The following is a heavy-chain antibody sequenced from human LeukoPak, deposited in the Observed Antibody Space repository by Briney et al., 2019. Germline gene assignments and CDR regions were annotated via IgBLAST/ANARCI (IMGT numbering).Heavy chain of an antibody. CDR2: INPNSGGT. V-gene: IGHV1-2*02. CDR3: VRSSGYSHQDFDY. CDR1: GYTFTGYY. D-gene: IGHD3-22*01. J-gene: IGHJ4*02. Sequence: GASVKVSCKTSGYTFTGYYVHWVRQAPGQGLEWMGWINPNSGGTNYAQRFQGRVTMTRDTSISTAYMELSRLKSDDTAVYYCVRSSGYSHQDFDYWGQGTLVTVSS.